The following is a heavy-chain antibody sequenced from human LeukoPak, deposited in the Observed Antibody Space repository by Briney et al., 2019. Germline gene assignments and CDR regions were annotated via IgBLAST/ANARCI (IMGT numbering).Heavy chain of an antibody. J-gene: IGHJ4*02. D-gene: IGHD3-10*01. Sequence: GESLKISCKGSGYSFTSYWIGWVRQMPGKGLEWMGIIYPGDSDTRYSPSFQGQVTISADKSISTAYLQWSSLKASDTAMYYCPRTTGITMVRGVINYFDYWGQGPLVTVSS. V-gene: IGHV5-51*01. CDR2: IYPGDSDT. CDR3: PRTTGITMVRGVINYFDY. CDR1: GYSFTSYW.